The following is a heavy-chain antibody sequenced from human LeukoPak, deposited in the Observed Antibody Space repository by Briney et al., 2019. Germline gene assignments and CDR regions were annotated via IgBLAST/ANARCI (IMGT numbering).Heavy chain of an antibody. CDR1: GYTFTSYD. CDR3: ARGRGRKLLTGVDY. V-gene: IGHV1-8*01. CDR2: MNPNSGNT. J-gene: IGHJ4*02. Sequence: SVKVSCKASGYTFTSYDIDWVRQATGQGLEWMGWMNPNSGNTGYAQKFQGRVTMTRNTSISTAYMELSSLRSEDTAVYYCARGRGRKLLTGVDYWGQGTLVTVSS. D-gene: IGHD1-7*01.